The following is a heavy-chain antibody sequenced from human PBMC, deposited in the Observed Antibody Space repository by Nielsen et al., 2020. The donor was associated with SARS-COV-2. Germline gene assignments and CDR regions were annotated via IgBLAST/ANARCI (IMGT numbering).Heavy chain of an antibody. V-gene: IGHV1-8*01. CDR2: MNPNSGNT. CDR1: GYTFTSYD. J-gene: IGHJ6*02. Sequence: ASVKVSCKASGYTFTSYDINWVRQANGQGLEWMGWMNPNSGNTGYAQKFQGRVTMTRNTSISTAYMELSSLRSEDTAVYYCARGKLTATVFNYYYGMDVWGQGTTVTVSS. CDR3: ARGKLTATVFNYYYGMDV. D-gene: IGHD5-18*01.